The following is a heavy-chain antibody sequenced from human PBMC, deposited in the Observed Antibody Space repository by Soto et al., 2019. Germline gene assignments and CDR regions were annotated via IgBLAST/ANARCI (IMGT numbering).Heavy chain of an antibody. V-gene: IGHV4-34*01. Sequence: SETLSLTCAVYGGSFSGYYWSWIRQPPGKGLEWIGEINHSGSTNYNPSLKSRVTISVDTSKNQFSLKLSSVTAADTAVYYCARAQKEDIVVVPAAKGDTFDYWGQGTLVTVSS. D-gene: IGHD2-2*01. CDR1: GGSFSGYY. CDR3: ARAQKEDIVVVPAAKGDTFDY. CDR2: INHSGST. J-gene: IGHJ4*02.